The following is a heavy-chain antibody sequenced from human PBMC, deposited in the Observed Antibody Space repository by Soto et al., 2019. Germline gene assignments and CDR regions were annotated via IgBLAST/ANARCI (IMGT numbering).Heavy chain of an antibody. Sequence: PGGSLRLSCTVSGFTFSSYWMSWVRQAPGKGLEWVDNIKQDGSEKYYVDSVKGRFTISRDNAKNSLYLQMNSLRAEDTAVYYCARFYYDSSGYLPSPYYYYYGMDVWGQGTTVTVSS. CDR3: ARFYYDSSGYLPSPYYYYYGMDV. V-gene: IGHV3-7*04. J-gene: IGHJ6*02. D-gene: IGHD3-22*01. CDR1: GFTFSSYW. CDR2: IKQDGSEK.